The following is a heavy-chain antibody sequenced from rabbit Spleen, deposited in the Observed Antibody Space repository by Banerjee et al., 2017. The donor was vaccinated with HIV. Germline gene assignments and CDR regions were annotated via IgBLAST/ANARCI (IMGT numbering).Heavy chain of an antibody. CDR2: INTATGKG. D-gene: IGHD8-1*01. J-gene: IGHJ4*01. V-gene: IGHV1S45*01. CDR3: ARDAGSGHYIDAYFDL. Sequence: QEQLEESGGGLVKPKGSLTLTCKASGFSFGDRDVMCWVRQAPGKGLEWIACINTATGKGVYASWAKGRFTISKTSSTTVTLQMTSLTVADTATYFCARDAGSGHYIDAYFDLWGQGTLVTVS. CDR1: GFSFGDRDV.